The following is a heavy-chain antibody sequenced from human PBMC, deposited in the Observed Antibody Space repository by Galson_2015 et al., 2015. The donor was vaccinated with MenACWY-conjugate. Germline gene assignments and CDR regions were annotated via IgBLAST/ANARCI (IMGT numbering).Heavy chain of an antibody. CDR1: GFTFSNAW. V-gene: IGHV3-15*01. CDR2: IKSKTDGGTT. Sequence: SLRLSCAASGFTFSNAWMSWVRQAPGKGLEWVGRIKSKTDGGTTDYAAPVKGRFTISRDDSKNTLYLQMNSLKTEDTAVYYCTTRGYSYGFDAFEIWGQGTMVTVSS. D-gene: IGHD5-18*01. J-gene: IGHJ3*02. CDR3: TTRGYSYGFDAFEI.